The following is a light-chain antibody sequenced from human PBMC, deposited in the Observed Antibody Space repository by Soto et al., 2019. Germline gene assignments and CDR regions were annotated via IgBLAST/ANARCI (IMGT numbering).Light chain of an antibody. CDR2: AAS. Sequence: DIQMTQSPSSLSASVGDRVTLTCRASQGIRRDLTWYQQKPGKAPKRLIYAASSLQSGVPSRFSGSGSGTEFTLTINSLQPEDFATYYCLQHNSLPLTFGQGTKLEIK. J-gene: IGKJ2*01. CDR1: QGIRRD. CDR3: LQHNSLPLT. V-gene: IGKV1-17*01.